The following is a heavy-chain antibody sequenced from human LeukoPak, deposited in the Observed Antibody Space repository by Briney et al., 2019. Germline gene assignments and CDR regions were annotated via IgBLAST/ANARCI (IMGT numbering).Heavy chain of an antibody. CDR2: IIPIFGPA. D-gene: IGHD2-2*02. J-gene: IGHJ4*02. V-gene: IGHV1-69*01. CDR3: ARGTPGPTQPHLCSSTSCYRSRGAFFDY. CDR1: GGTFSSYA. Sequence: SVKVSCKASGGTFSSYAISWVRQAPGQGLEWMGGIIPIFGPANYAQKFQGRVTITADESTSTAYMELSSLRSEDTAVYYCARGTPGPTQPHLCSSTSCYRSRGAFFDYWGQGTLVTVSS.